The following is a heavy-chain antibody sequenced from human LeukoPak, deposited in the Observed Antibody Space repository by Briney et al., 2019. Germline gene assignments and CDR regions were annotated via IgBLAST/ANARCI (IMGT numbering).Heavy chain of an antibody. CDR2: ISYSGST. Sequence: PSETLSLTCTVSGGSISSYYWSWIRQPPGKGLEWIGYISYSGSTNYNPSLKSRVTISVDTSKNQFSPKLSSVTAADTAVYYCARDQGSFDIWGQGTMVTVSS. CDR3: ARDQGSFDI. CDR1: GGSISSYY. J-gene: IGHJ3*02. V-gene: IGHV4-59*01.